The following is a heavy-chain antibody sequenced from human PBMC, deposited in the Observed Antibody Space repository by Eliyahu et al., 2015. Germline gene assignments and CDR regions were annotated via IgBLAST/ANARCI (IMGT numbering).Heavy chain of an antibody. CDR3: ARHVRAYCSSGPSYGGINY. J-gene: IGHJ4*02. Sequence: QVQLQESGPGLVKPSETLSLTCSVSGDSISSSCYYWGWIRQPPGKGLEWIGSLYYSETTSYNPSLKSRVTISIDTSKNQFSLQLRSVTTADTAIYYCARHVRAYCSSGPSYGGINYWGQGTLVTVSS. CDR1: GDSISSSCYY. D-gene: IGHD2-15*01. V-gene: IGHV4-39*01. CDR2: LYYSETT.